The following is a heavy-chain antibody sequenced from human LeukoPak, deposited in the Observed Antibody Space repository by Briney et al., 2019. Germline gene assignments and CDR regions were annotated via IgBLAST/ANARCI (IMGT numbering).Heavy chain of an antibody. CDR2: INHSGST. CDR1: GGSFSGYY. CDR3: ARKSGGYYYYYYMDV. V-gene: IGHV4-34*01. D-gene: IGHD1-26*01. J-gene: IGHJ6*03. Sequence: PSETLTLTCAVYGGSFSGYYWSWIRQPPGKGLEWIGEINHSGSTNYNPSLKSRVTISVDTSKNQFSLKLSSVTAADTAVYYCARKSGGYYYYYYMDVWGKGTTVTVSS.